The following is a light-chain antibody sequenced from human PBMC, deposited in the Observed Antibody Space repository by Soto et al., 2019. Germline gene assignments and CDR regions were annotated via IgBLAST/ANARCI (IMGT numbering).Light chain of an antibody. J-gene: IGLJ2*01. CDR3: APWDVSLSGFVV. V-gene: IGLV1-47*01. CDR2: RNS. CDR1: SSNIGSNY. Sequence: HSVLTQPPSASGTPGQRVTISCSGNSSNIGSNYVFWYHQLPGTAPKVLMYRNSQRPSGIPDRFSGSKSGTSASLAISGHRSEDEGDYYCAPWDVSLSGFVVFGGGTKVTVL.